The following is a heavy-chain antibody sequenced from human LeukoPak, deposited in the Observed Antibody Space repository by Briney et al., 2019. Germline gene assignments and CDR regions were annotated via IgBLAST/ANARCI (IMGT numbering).Heavy chain of an antibody. D-gene: IGHD4/OR15-4a*01. V-gene: IGHV3-23*01. J-gene: IGHJ4*02. CDR1: GFTFSTYA. Sequence: GGSLRLSCAASGFTFSTYAMGWVRQAPGKGLEWVSGISGSGSSTYYADSVKGRFTISRDNSKSMLYLQMNSLRAEDGAVYYCAKGAKPYDYGGNSVYWGQGTLVTVSS. CDR3: AKGAKPYDYGGNSVY. CDR2: ISGSGSST.